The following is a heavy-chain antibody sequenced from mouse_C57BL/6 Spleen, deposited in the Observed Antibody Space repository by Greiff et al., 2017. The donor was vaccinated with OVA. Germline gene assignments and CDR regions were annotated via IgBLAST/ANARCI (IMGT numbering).Heavy chain of an antibody. CDR2: IDPSDSYT. V-gene: IGHV1-59*01. CDR3: ARGGTTVVGPYYFDY. J-gene: IGHJ2*01. CDR1: GYTFTSYW. D-gene: IGHD1-1*01. Sequence: VQLQQPGAELVRPGTSVKLSCKASGYTFTSYWMHWVKQRPGQGLEWIGVIDPSDSYTNYNQKFKGKATLTVDTSSSTAYMQLSSLTSEDSAVYYCARGGTTVVGPYYFDYWGQGTTLTVSS.